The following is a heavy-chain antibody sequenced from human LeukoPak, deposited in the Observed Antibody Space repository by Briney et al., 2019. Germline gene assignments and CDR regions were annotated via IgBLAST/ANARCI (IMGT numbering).Heavy chain of an antibody. D-gene: IGHD3-10*01. CDR2: IKHIGST. Sequence: SETLSLTCAVYGGSFSGYYWSWIRQPPGNGMEWIGEIKHIGSTNYNPSPKTRFTISVDSCKKQFYLKLSCVTAADTAVYYCARGSHYYGWGSYYRYYYYYYYMDVWGKGTTVTVSS. V-gene: IGHV4-34*01. CDR1: GGSFSGYY. CDR3: ARGSHYYGWGSYYRYYYYYYYMDV. J-gene: IGHJ6*03.